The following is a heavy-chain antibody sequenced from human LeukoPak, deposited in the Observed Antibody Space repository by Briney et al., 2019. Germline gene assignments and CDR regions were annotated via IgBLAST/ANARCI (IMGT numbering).Heavy chain of an antibody. Sequence: GRSLRLSCAASGFTFSSYGMHWVRQAPGKGLEWVAVISYDGSNKYYADSVKGRFTISRDNSKNTLYLQMNSLRAEDTAVYHCAKASLCSGGSCYIDYWGQGTLVTVSS. D-gene: IGHD2-15*01. CDR3: AKASLCSGGSCYIDY. CDR2: ISYDGSNK. V-gene: IGHV3-30*18. J-gene: IGHJ4*02. CDR1: GFTFSSYG.